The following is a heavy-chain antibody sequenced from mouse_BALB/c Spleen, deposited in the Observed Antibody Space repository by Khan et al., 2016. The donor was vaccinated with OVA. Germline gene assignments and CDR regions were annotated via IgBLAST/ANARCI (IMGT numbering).Heavy chain of an antibody. CDR3: ARLGYYYGSTYVD. Sequence: QVQLKQSGAELAKPGASVKMSCKASGYTFTTFWMHWVKQRPGQGLEWIGYINPITAYTEYNQKFKDKATLTTDKSSSTAYMHLCSLTSEDSAVYFCARLGYYYGSTYVDWCQGTTLTVSS. J-gene: IGHJ2*01. V-gene: IGHV1-7*01. CDR2: INPITAYT. CDR1: GYTFTTFW. D-gene: IGHD1-1*01.